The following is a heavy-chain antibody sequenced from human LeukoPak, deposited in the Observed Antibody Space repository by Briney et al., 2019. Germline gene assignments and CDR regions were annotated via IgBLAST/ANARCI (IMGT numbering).Heavy chain of an antibody. J-gene: IGHJ3*02. CDR1: GGSISSYY. CDR2: IYYSGST. Sequence: PSETLSLTCTVSGGSISSYYWSWIRQPPGKGLEWIGYIYYSGSTNYNPSLKSRVTVSVDTSKNQFSLKLSSVTAADTAVYCCARDRGFWSGYPYGAFDIWGQGTMVTVSS. CDR3: ARDRGFWSGYPYGAFDI. D-gene: IGHD3-3*01. V-gene: IGHV4-59*01.